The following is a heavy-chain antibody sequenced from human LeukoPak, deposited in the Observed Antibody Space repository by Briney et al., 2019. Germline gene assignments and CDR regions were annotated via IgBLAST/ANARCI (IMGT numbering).Heavy chain of an antibody. D-gene: IGHD3-22*01. CDR1: GYTFTSYY. CDR3: ARSYYERDAFDI. V-gene: IGHV1-46*01. Sequence: ASVKVSCKASGYTFTSYYMHWVRHAPGQGLEWMGIINPSGGSTSYTQKFQGRVTMTRDTSTSTLYMGLSSLRSEDTAVFYCARSYYERDAFDIWGQGTKVTVSS. J-gene: IGHJ3*02. CDR2: INPSGGST.